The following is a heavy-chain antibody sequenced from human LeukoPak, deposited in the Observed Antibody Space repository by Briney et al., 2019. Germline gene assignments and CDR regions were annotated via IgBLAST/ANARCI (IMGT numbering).Heavy chain of an antibody. CDR1: GFTSNTYA. CDR3: ARDSGSYLQPTDY. Sequence: GGSLRVSCAASGFTSNTYAMAWVRQAPGKGLEWVSSITGNGVGTYYADSVKGRFTISRDNSKSTLYLQMNSLRGDDTAVYHCARDSGSYLQPTDYWGQGTLVTVSS. J-gene: IGHJ4*02. V-gene: IGHV3-23*01. D-gene: IGHD1-26*01. CDR2: ITGNGVGT.